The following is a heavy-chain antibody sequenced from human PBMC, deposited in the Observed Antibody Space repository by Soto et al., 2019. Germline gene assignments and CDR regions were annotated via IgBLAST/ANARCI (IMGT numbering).Heavy chain of an antibody. D-gene: IGHD3-16*01. J-gene: IGHJ6*02. V-gene: IGHV1-18*01. CDR1: GYIFVNYG. CDR3: VMVDNYVTPTPQDV. Sequence: QVQLVQSGDEVKKPGASVKVSCKASGYIFVNYGIAWVRQAPGQGLEWMGWISPYTGNTHAATKVQGRLTMTTDTTTSTAYMDLGSLTSDDTAVYYCVMVDNYVTPTPQDVWGQGTTVTVSS. CDR2: ISPYTGNT.